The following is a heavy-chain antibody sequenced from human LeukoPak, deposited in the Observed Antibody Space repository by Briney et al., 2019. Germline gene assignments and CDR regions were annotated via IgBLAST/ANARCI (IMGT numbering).Heavy chain of an antibody. CDR3: ARGITPETYYDFWSGYYYYYGMDV. V-gene: IGHV1-8*01. J-gene: IGHJ6*02. Sequence: ASVKASCKASGYTFTSYDINWVRQATGQGLEWMGWMNPNSGNTGYAQKFQGRVTMTRNTSISTAYMELSSLRSEDTAVYYCARGITPETYYDFWSGYYYYYGMDVWGQGTTVTVSS. CDR1: GYTFTSYD. CDR2: MNPNSGNT. D-gene: IGHD3-3*01.